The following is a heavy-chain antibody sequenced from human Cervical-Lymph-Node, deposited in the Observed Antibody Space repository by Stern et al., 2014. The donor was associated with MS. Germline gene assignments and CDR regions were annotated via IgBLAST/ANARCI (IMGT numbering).Heavy chain of an antibody. J-gene: IGHJ6*02. CDR3: AAYGTLYYYNGIDA. Sequence: QLQLQESGPGLVKPSETLSLTCTVSGDSIGTSDYYWGWIRQSPGKGLEWIGSVRNNGSPYYSPSFRSRVTVSIERSRHQFSLRLTSVTATDTAVYYCAAYGTLYYYNGIDAWGQGTTVLVSS. V-gene: IGHV4-39*01. CDR1: GDSIGTSDYY. D-gene: IGHD1-1*01. CDR2: VRNNGSP.